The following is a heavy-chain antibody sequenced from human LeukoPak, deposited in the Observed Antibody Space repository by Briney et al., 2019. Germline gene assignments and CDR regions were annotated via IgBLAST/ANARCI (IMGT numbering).Heavy chain of an antibody. CDR1: GFSLSTSGMC. Sequence: SGPTLVNPTQTLTLTCTFSGFSLSTSGMCVSWIRQPPRKALEWLARIDWDGDKHYSTSLKTRLTISKDTSKNQVVLTMTNMDPEDTATYYCARMWYSSSTFDYWGQGTLVTVSS. CDR3: ARMWYSSSTFDY. J-gene: IGHJ4*02. CDR2: IDWDGDK. V-gene: IGHV2-70*11. D-gene: IGHD6-6*01.